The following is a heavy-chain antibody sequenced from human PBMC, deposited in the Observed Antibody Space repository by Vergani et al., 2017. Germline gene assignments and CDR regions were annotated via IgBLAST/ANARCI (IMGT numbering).Heavy chain of an antibody. CDR2: IYHSGST. V-gene: IGHV4-30-2*01. J-gene: IGHJ5*02. CDR3: ARVGVDTAMVSFGTFDP. Sequence: QLQLQESGSGLVKPSQTLSLTCAVSGGSISSGGYSWSWIRQPPGKGLEWIGYIYHSGSTYYNPSLKSRVTISVDRSKNQFSLKLSSVTAADTAVYYCARVGVDTAMVSFGTFDPWGQGTLVTVSS. CDR1: GGSISSGGYS. D-gene: IGHD5-18*01.